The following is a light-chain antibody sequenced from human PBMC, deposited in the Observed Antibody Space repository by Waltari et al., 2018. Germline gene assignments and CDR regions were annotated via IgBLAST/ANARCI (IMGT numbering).Light chain of an antibody. J-gene: IGLJ3*02. CDR1: STEVGDFNF. CDR2: DVT. CDR3: CSYIGTHTNWV. Sequence: QSALTQPPSVSGSPGQSVTISCTGISTEVGDFNFVSWYQQHPGEAPKLMIYDVTKRPSGVPDRLSGSKSGNTASLTISGLQAEDEANYYCCSYIGTHTNWVFGGGTKLTVL. V-gene: IGLV2-11*01.